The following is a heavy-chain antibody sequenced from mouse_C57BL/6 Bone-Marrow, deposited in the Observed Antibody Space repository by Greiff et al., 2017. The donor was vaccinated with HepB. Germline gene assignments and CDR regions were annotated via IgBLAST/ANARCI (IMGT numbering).Heavy chain of an antibody. V-gene: IGHV5-6*01. CDR1: GFTFSSYG. D-gene: IGHD2-13*01. Sequence: EVKLVESGGDLVKPGGSLKLSCAASGFTFSSYGMSWVRQTPDKRLEWVATISSGGSYTYYPDSVKGRFTISRDNAKNTLYLQMSSLKSEDTAMYYCATRYGEGFAYWGRGTLVTVSA. J-gene: IGHJ3*01. CDR2: ISSGGSYT. CDR3: ATRYGEGFAY.